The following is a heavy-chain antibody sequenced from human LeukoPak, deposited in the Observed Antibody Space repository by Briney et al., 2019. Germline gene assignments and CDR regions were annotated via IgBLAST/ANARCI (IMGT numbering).Heavy chain of an antibody. V-gene: IGHV3-23*01. D-gene: IGHD2-2*01. CDR2: ITGNGANT. J-gene: IGHJ4*02. CDR1: GFTFSNYG. CDR3: ARYQQLGY. Sequence: PGGSLRLSCAASGFTFSNYGMSWVRQAPGKGLEWVSAITGNGANTFYADSVKGRFTISRDNSRNMVYLQMSSLRTEDTALYYCARYQQLGYWGQGALVTVSS.